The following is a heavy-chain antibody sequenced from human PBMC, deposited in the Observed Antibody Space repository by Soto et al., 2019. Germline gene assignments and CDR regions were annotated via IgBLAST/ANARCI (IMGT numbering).Heavy chain of an antibody. CDR2: LSIRGDST. D-gene: IGHD6-19*01. CDR1: GFTFSSYA. Sequence: QPGGSLRLSCAASGFTFSSYAMSWVRQAPGKGLEWVSALSIRGDSTYYADSVKGRFTISRDNSKNTLYLQMNSLRAEDTAVYYCAKDRSTGWYYFDYWGQGSLVTVSS. V-gene: IGHV3-23*01. J-gene: IGHJ4*02. CDR3: AKDRSTGWYYFDY.